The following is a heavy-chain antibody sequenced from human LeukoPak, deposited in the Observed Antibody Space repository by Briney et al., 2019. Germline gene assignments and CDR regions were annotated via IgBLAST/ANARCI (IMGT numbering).Heavy chain of an antibody. Sequence: SETLSLTYTVSGGSISSYYWSWIRRPPGKGLEWIGYIYYSGSTNYNPSLKSRVTISVDTSKNQFSLKLSSVTAADTAVYYCANSPYSSSWYYFDYWGQGTLVTVSS. V-gene: IGHV4-59*01. J-gene: IGHJ4*02. D-gene: IGHD6-13*01. CDR2: IYYSGST. CDR1: GGSISSYY. CDR3: ANSPYSSSWYYFDY.